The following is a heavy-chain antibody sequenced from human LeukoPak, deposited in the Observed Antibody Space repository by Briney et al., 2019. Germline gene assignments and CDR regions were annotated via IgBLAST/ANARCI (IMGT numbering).Heavy chain of an antibody. V-gene: IGHV4-4*07. J-gene: IGHJ4*02. D-gene: IGHD3-9*01. Sequence: SETLSLTCTASGGSISSYYWSWIRQPAGKGLGWIGRIYTSGSTNYNPSLKSRVTMSVDTSKNQFSLKLSSVTAADTAVYYCAGMYYDILTGQSDYWGQGTLVTVSS. CDR2: IYTSGST. CDR1: GGSISSYY. CDR3: AGMYYDILTGQSDY.